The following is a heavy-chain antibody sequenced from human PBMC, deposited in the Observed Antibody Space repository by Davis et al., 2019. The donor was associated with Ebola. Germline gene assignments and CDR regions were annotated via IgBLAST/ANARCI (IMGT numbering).Heavy chain of an antibody. J-gene: IGHJ4*02. CDR1: GYTFTSYG. CDR2: ISAYNGNT. V-gene: IGHV1-18*01. Sequence: ASVKVSCKASGYTFTSYGITWVRQAPGQGLEWMGWISAYNGNTNYAQKVQGRVTMTTDTSTSTAYMELRSLRPDDTAVYYCARDRDKQLMQGGDFWGQGTQVTVSS. D-gene: IGHD6-13*01. CDR3: ARDRDKQLMQGGDF.